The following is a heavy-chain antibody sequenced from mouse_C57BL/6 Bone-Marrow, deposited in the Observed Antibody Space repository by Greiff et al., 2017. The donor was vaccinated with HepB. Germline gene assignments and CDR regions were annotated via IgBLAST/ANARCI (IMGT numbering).Heavy chain of an antibody. J-gene: IGHJ3*01. D-gene: IGHD1-2*01. CDR1: GYTFTDYY. Sequence: VQLQQSGPELVKPGASVKMSCKASGYTFTDYYMNWVKQSPGQSLEWIGGINPYNGGTSYNQKFKGKATLTADTSSSTAYMELNSLTSEDSAVYYCARVGYGSWFAYWGQGTLVTVSA. V-gene: IGHV1-19*01. CDR3: ARVGYGSWFAY. CDR2: INPYNGGT.